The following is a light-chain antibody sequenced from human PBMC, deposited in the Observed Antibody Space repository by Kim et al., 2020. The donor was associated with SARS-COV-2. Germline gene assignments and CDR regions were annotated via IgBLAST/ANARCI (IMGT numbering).Light chain of an antibody. J-gene: IGKJ1*01. Sequence: ASVADRVTITCRASQSIDTYLNWYQQKPGKAPKLLICGASTLQRGVPSRFSGFGSGTDFTLTISSLQPEDFAAYYCKQFYSTTWTFGQGTKVYIK. CDR3: KQFYSTTWT. CDR2: GAS. V-gene: IGKV1-39*01. CDR1: QSIDTY.